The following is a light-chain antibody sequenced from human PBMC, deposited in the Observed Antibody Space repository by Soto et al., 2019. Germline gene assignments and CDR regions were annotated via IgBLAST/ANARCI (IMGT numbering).Light chain of an antibody. CDR2: DVT. V-gene: IGLV2-14*01. CDR3: ATYTSSNTVI. Sequence: QSALTQPASVSGSPGQSITISCTGTSSDVGGYNFVSWYQQHPGKAPKLMIYDVTNRPSVVSNRFSGSKSGNTASLTISGLQAEEEADYYCATYTSSNTVIFGGGTK. CDR1: SSDVGGYNF. J-gene: IGLJ2*01.